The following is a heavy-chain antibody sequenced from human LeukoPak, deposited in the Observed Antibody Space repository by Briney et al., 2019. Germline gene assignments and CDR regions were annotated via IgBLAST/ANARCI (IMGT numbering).Heavy chain of an antibody. Sequence: GGTLRLSCEGSGFSVSIHGVTWVRQVPGTGLEWVSGSDGSNTYYADSVKGRFTISSDSSKNTLSLQMTNLTVEDTGVYYCASEGYSYPYWGQGTLVTVSS. V-gene: IGHV3-23*03. D-gene: IGHD5-18*01. CDR1: GFSVSIHG. J-gene: IGHJ4*02. CDR3: ASEGYSYPY. CDR2: SDGSNT.